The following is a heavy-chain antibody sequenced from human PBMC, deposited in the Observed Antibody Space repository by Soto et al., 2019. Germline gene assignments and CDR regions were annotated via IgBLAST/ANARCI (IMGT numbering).Heavy chain of an antibody. V-gene: IGHV3-33*01. CDR3: ARDLLYDSSGFDY. CDR1: GFTFSSYG. D-gene: IGHD3-22*01. J-gene: IGHJ4*02. Sequence: PGGSLRLSCAASGFTFSSYGMHWVRRAPGKGLEWVAVIWYDGSNKYYADSVKGRFTISRDNSKNTLYLQMNSLRAEDTAVYYCARDLLYDSSGFDYWGQGTLVTVSS. CDR2: IWYDGSNK.